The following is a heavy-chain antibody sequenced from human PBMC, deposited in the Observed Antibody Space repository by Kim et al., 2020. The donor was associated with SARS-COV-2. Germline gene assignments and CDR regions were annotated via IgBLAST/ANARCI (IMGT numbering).Heavy chain of an antibody. J-gene: IGHJ4*02. CDR2: INHSGST. Sequence: SETLSLTCAVYGGSFSGYYWSWIRQPPGKGLEWIGEINHSGSTNYNPSLKSRVTISVDTSKNQFSLKLSSVTAADTAVYYCARGWLQGAAGTYFDYWGQGTLVTVSS. V-gene: IGHV4-34*01. CDR1: GGSFSGYY. CDR3: ARGWLQGAAGTYFDY. D-gene: IGHD6-13*01.